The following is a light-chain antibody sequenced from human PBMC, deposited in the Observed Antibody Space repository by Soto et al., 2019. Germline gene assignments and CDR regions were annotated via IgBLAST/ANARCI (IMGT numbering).Light chain of an antibody. J-gene: IGKJ1*01. CDR3: QQFNSYLWT. V-gene: IGKV4-1*01. CDR1: QNVLYSSNNENY. CDR2: WAS. Sequence: DIVMIQSPDSLAVSLGERATINCKSSQNVLYSSNNENYLAWFQQKPGQPPKLLIYWASTRESGVPDRFSGSGSGTDFTLTISSLQAEDVAVYYCQQFNSYLWTFGQGTKVEIK.